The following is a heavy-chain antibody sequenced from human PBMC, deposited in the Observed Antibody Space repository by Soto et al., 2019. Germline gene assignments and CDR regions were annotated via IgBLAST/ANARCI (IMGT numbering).Heavy chain of an antibody. D-gene: IGHD6-13*01. J-gene: IGHJ5*02. Sequence: GGSLRLSCAASGFSFSDYSMSWIRQAPGKGLEWLSYITGGGSTIYYADSVKGRFTISRDNAKNSLYLQMDSLRAEDTAVYYCAREGCSISLGGSCLNWFDPWGLGTLVTVSS. CDR2: ITGGGSTI. CDR3: AREGCSISLGGSCLNWFDP. CDR1: GFSFSDYS. V-gene: IGHV3-11*01.